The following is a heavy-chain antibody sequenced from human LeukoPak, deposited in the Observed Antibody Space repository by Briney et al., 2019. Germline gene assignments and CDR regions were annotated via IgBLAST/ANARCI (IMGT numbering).Heavy chain of an antibody. CDR3: ARDQITMVRGAVFDY. Sequence: ASVKVSYKASGYTFTSYGISWVRQAPGQGLEWMGWISAYNGNTNYAQKLQGRVTMTTDTSTSTAYMELRSLRSDDTAVYYCARDQITMVRGAVFDYWGQGTLVTVSS. D-gene: IGHD3-10*01. V-gene: IGHV1-18*01. CDR2: ISAYNGNT. J-gene: IGHJ4*02. CDR1: GYTFTSYG.